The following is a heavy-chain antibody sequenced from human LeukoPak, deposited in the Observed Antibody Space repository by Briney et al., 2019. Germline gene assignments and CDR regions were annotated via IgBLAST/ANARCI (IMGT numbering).Heavy chain of an antibody. CDR2: IIPILGIA. CDR1: GGTFSIYA. Sequence: SVKVSCKSSGGTFSIYAISWVRQAPGQGLEWMGRIIPILGIANYAQKFQGRVTITADKSTSTAYMELSSLRSEDTAVYYCARGADGAFDIWGQGTMVTVSS. CDR3: ARGADGAFDI. J-gene: IGHJ3*02. V-gene: IGHV1-69*04.